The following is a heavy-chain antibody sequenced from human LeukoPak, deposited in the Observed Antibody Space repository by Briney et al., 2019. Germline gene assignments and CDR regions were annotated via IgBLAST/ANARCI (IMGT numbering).Heavy chain of an antibody. CDR3: ARDLTRSGDAEYFQH. V-gene: IGHV3-21*01. J-gene: IGHJ1*01. D-gene: IGHD2-15*01. CDR2: ISSSSSYI. Sequence: GGSLRLSCAASGFTFSSHSMNWVRQAPGKGLEWVSSISSSSSYIYYADSVKGRFTISRDNAKNSLYLQMNSLRAEDTAVYYCARDLTRSGDAEYFQHWGQGTLVTASS. CDR1: GFTFSSHS.